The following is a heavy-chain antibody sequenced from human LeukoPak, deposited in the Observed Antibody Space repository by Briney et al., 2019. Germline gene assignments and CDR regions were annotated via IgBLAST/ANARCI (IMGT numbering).Heavy chain of an antibody. Sequence: ASVKVSCKASGYTFTGYFMHWVRQAPGQGLEWMGWINPNSGDTNYAQKFQGRVTMTRDTSISTAYMELSRLRSDDTAVYYCARDERYDSSGYPFDYWGQGTLVTVSS. CDR3: ARDERYDSSGYPFDY. CDR2: INPNSGDT. D-gene: IGHD3-22*01. CDR1: GYTFTGYF. J-gene: IGHJ4*02. V-gene: IGHV1-2*02.